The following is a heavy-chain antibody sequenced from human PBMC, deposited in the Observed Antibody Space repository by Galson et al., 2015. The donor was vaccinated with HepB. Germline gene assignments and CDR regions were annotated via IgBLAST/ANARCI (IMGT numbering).Heavy chain of an antibody. CDR2: ISSSSSYT. V-gene: IGHV3-11*05. CDR1: GFTFSDYY. CDR3: ARAPDTAMEPSGMDV. J-gene: IGHJ6*02. D-gene: IGHD5-18*01. Sequence: SLRLSCAASGFTFSDYYMSWIRQAPGKGLEWVSYISSSSSYTNYADSVKGRFTISRDNAKNSLYLQMNSLRAEDTAVYYCARAPDTAMEPSGMDVWGQGTTVTVSS.